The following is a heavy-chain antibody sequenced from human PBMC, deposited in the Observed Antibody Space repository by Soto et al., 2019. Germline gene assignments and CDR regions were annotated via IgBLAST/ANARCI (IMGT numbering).Heavy chain of an antibody. Sequence: QVQLQQWGAGLLKPSETLSLSCAVYGGYFNDNYYTWFRQPPGKGLEWIGEISRSGTTKYIPPLNSRASISFDTSKTQVSLKVTSVNAADTAVYYCATSLWFGTQVELWGQGALVTVSS. J-gene: IGHJ5*02. V-gene: IGHV4-34*01. CDR1: GGYFNDNY. CDR3: ATSLWFGTQVEL. D-gene: IGHD3-10*01. CDR2: ISRSGTT.